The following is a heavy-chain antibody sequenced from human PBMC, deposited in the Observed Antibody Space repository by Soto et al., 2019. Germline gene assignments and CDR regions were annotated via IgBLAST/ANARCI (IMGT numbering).Heavy chain of an antibody. Sequence: EVQPLGSGGGLVQRGGPLRLSCAASGFTFSNYAMSWVRRAPGKGLEWVSALSSRGETPFYADSVKRLFTISRDNSKNTVYQRMGSLTAEDTAISCCANSFSPSGPTWQTHFDHWGQGALVTVSS. D-gene: IGHD3-16*01. J-gene: IGHJ4*02. V-gene: IGHV3-23*01. CDR1: GFTFSNYA. CDR2: LSSRGETP. CDR3: ANSFSPSGPTWQTHFDH.